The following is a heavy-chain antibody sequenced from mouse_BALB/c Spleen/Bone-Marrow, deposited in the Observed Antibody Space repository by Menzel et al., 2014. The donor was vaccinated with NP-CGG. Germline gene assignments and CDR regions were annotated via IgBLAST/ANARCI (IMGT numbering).Heavy chain of an antibody. J-gene: IGHJ3*01. CDR3: ARSGGYDNYLAWFAY. V-gene: IGHV14-3*02. Sequence: VQLQQSGAELVKPGASVKLSCTASGFNIKDTYMHWVKQRPEQGLEWIGRIDPANGNTKYDPKFQGKATITADTSSNTAYMQLSSLTSEDTAGYYCARSGGYDNYLAWFAYWGQGTLVTVSA. CDR2: IDPANGNT. CDR1: GFNIKDTY. D-gene: IGHD2-10*02.